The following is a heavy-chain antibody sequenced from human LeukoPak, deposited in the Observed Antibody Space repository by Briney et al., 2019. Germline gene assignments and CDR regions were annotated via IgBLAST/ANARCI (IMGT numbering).Heavy chain of an antibody. CDR1: GGSFSGYY. D-gene: IGHD3-3*01. CDR3: ARGVVYYDFWSDYLVWFDP. V-gene: IGHV4-34*01. J-gene: IGHJ5*02. CDR2: INHSGST. Sequence: SETLSLTCAVYGGSFSGYYWSWIRQPPGKGLEWIGEINHSGSTNYNPSLKRRVTISVDTSKNQFSLKLSSVTAADTAVYYCARGVVYYDFWSDYLVWFDPWGQGTLVTVSS.